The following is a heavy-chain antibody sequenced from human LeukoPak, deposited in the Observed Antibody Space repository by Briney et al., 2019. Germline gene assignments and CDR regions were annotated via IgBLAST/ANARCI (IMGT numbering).Heavy chain of an antibody. CDR3: ARGRRGDILTGYFPDY. CDR2: IWYDGSNK. J-gene: IGHJ4*02. CDR1: GFTFSSYG. D-gene: IGHD3-9*01. Sequence: PGGSLRLSCAASGFTFSSYGTHWVRQAPGKGLEWVAVIWYDGSNKYYADSVKGRFTISRDNSKNTLYLQMNSLRAEDTAVYYCARGRRGDILTGYFPDYWGQGTLVTVSS. V-gene: IGHV3-33*01.